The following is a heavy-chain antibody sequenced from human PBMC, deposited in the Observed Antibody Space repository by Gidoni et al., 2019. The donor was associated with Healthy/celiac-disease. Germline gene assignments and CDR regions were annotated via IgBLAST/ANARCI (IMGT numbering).Heavy chain of an antibody. V-gene: IGHV3-30*18. CDR3: AKGRYGSGSYYPNSYYYYGMDV. CDR2: ISYDGSNK. D-gene: IGHD3-10*01. Sequence: QVQLVESGGGAGQPGRSLRLSCAASGSPLSSYGMHGVRQAPGKGLEWVAFISYDGSNKDYADSVKGRFTISRDNSKNTLYLQMNSLRAEGTAVYYCAKGRYGSGSYYPNSYYYYGMDVWGQGTTVTVSS. J-gene: IGHJ6*02. CDR1: GSPLSSYG.